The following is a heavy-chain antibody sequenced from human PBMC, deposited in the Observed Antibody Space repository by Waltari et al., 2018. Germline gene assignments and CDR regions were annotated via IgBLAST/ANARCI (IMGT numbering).Heavy chain of an antibody. CDR3: ARGTEEVRGVHFDY. V-gene: IGHV4-34*01. CDR1: GGSFSGYY. J-gene: IGHJ4*02. CDR2: INHSGST. D-gene: IGHD3-10*01. Sequence: QVQLQQWGAGLLKPSETLSLTCAVYGGSFSGYYWSWIRQPPGKGLEWIGEINHSGSTNYNPYLKSRVTISVDTSNNQFSLKLSSVTAADTAVYYCARGTEEVRGVHFDYWGQGTLVTVSS.